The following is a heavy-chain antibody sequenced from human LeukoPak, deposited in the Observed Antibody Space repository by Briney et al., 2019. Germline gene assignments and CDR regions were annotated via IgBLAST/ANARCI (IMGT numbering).Heavy chain of an antibody. D-gene: IGHD2-2*01. J-gene: IGHJ5*02. CDR3: ARAPECSSTSCRSNNWFDP. CDR2: INPNSGGT. V-gene: IGHV1-2*02. Sequence: ASVKVSYKASGYTFTGYYMHWVRQAPGQGLEWMGWINPNSGGTNYARKFQGRVTMTRDTSISTAYMELSRLRSDDTAVYYCARAPECSSTSCRSNNWFDPWGQGTLVTVSS. CDR1: GYTFTGYY.